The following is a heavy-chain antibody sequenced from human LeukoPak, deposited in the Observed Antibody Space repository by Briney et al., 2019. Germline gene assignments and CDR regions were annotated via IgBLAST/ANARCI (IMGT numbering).Heavy chain of an antibody. Sequence: PGGSLRLSCAASGFTFSDYYMSWIRQAPGKGLEWVSYISSSGSTLYYADSVKGRFTISRDNAKNSLYLQMNSLRAEDTAVYYCARGGDDYGGHSAGAAFDIWGQGTMVTVSS. CDR2: ISSSGSTL. CDR1: GFTFSDYY. D-gene: IGHD4-23*01. CDR3: ARGGDDYGGHSAGAAFDI. V-gene: IGHV3-11*01. J-gene: IGHJ3*02.